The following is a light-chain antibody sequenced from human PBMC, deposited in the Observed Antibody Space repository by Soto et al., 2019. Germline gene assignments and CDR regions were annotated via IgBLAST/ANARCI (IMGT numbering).Light chain of an antibody. CDR3: QQRSDWPLI. CDR2: DAS. V-gene: IGKV3-11*01. J-gene: IGKJ4*01. Sequence: EIVLTQSPATLSLSPGDRATLSCRASQSVSSSLGWYRQKPGQAPRLLIYDASNRATGIPARFSGSGSGTDFTLTISSLEPEDFAVYYCQQRSDWPLIFGGGTKVEMK. CDR1: QSVSSS.